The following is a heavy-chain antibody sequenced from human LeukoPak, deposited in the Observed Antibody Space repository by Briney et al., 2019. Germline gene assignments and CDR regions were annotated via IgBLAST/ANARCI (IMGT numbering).Heavy chain of an antibody. CDR3: ARDSGYYYYMDV. J-gene: IGHJ6*03. CDR1: GFTFDDYA. D-gene: IGHD1-26*01. Sequence: GGSLRLSCAASGFTFDDYAMHWVRQAPGKGLEWVSLISGDGGSTYYADSVKGRFTISRDNSKNSLYLQMNSLRTEDTALYYCARDSGYYYYMDVWGKGTTVTVS. CDR2: ISGDGGST. V-gene: IGHV3-43*02.